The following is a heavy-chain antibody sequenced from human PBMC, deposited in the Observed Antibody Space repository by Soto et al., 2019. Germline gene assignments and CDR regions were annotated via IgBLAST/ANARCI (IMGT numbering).Heavy chain of an antibody. CDR1: GFTFSSYA. Sequence: GGSLRLSCAASGFTFSSYAMHWVRQAPGKGLEWVAVISYDGSNKYYADSVKGRFTISRDNSKNTLYLQMNSLRAEDTAVYYCANSGHSSGWYDLPGTYYYYGMDVWGQGTTVTVSS. V-gene: IGHV3-30-3*01. CDR3: ANSGHSSGWYDLPGTYYYYGMDV. D-gene: IGHD6-19*01. J-gene: IGHJ6*02. CDR2: ISYDGSNK.